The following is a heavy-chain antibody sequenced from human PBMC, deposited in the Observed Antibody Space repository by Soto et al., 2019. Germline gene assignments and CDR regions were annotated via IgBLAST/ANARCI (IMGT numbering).Heavy chain of an antibody. CDR3: ARRATLRGMDV. V-gene: IGHV1-46*01. Sequence: ASVKVSCKASGYTFTSYYMHWVRQAPGQGLEWMGIIIPSGGSTSYAQKFQGRVTMTRDTSTSTVYMELSSLRSEDTAVYYCARRATLRGMDVWGQGTTVTVSS. CDR2: IIPSGGST. D-gene: IGHD1-26*01. J-gene: IGHJ6*02. CDR1: GYTFTSYY.